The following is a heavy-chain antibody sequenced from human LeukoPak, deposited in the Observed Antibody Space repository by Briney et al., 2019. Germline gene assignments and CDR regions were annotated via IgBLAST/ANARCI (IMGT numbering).Heavy chain of an antibody. V-gene: IGHV3-53*01. CDR1: GFNVRNNY. J-gene: IGHJ4*02. CDR3: ARSYYDILTGYSRRELDY. Sequence: PGGSLRLSCAASGFNVRNNYMSWVRQAPGKGLEWVSVIYSGGSTYDADAVMGGFIISRDDSKKTVFLQMNRLRVEDKPMYYCARSYYDILTGYSRRELDYWGQGTLVTGSS. CDR2: IYSGGST. D-gene: IGHD3-9*01.